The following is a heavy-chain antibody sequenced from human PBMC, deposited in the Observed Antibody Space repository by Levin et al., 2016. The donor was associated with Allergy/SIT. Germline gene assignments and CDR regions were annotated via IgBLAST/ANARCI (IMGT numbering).Heavy chain of an antibody. J-gene: IGHJ4*02. Sequence: SETLSLTCAVYGGSFSGYYWSWIRQPPGKGLEWIGEINHSGSTNYNPSLKSRVTISVDTSKTQFSLRLTLVTAADTAVYYCARSDCGGGACIHNWGQGTLVTVSS. V-gene: IGHV4-34*01. CDR1: GGSFSGYY. CDR3: ARSDCGGGACIHN. D-gene: IGHD2-21*02. CDR2: INHSGST.